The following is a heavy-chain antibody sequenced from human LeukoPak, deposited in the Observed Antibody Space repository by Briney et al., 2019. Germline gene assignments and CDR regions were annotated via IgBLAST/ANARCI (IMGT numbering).Heavy chain of an antibody. CDR1: GGSITSGNYY. J-gene: IGHJ4*02. CDR2: IYASGST. V-gene: IGHV4-61*02. Sequence: PSETLSLTCTGSGGSITSGNYYWSWIRQPAGKGLEWIGRIYASGSTNYNPSLKSRVTISVDTSKNHFSLKLSSVTAADTAVYYCARAYSGSYFDYWGRGTLVTVSA. D-gene: IGHD1-26*01. CDR3: ARAYSGSYFDY.